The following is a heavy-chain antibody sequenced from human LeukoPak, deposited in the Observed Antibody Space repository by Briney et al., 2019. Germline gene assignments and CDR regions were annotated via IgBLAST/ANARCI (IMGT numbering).Heavy chain of an antibody. J-gene: IGHJ3*02. Sequence: PGGSLRLSCAASGFTVSSNYMSWVRQAPGKGLEWVSVIYSGGSTYYADSVKGRFTISRDNSKNTLYLQMNSLRAEDTAVCYCARDGSFYYYDSSGYQGAFDIWGQGTMVTVSS. CDR2: IYSGGST. CDR3: ARDGSFYYYDSSGYQGAFDI. CDR1: GFTVSSNY. V-gene: IGHV3-66*01. D-gene: IGHD3-22*01.